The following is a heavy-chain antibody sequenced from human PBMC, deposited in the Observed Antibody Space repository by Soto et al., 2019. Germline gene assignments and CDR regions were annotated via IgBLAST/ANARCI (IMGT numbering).Heavy chain of an antibody. V-gene: IGHV4-30-4*01. Sequence: SETLSLTRTVSGGSISTDHYHWTWIRQTPGKGLEWIGYIHYSGSIHFNPSLQSRVSMSVDTSKNLFSLKLSSVTAADTAVYFCAREDDGGDRDYYGLDVWGQGTTVTVSS. CDR2: IHYSGSI. J-gene: IGHJ6*02. D-gene: IGHD2-21*02. CDR3: AREDDGGDRDYYGLDV. CDR1: GGSISTDHYH.